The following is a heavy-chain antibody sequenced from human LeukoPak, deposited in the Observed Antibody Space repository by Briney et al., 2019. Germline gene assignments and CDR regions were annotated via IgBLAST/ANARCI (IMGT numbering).Heavy chain of an antibody. V-gene: IGHV4-39*07. CDR1: GDSISSNNYY. Sequence: SETLSLTCTVSGDSISSNNYYWGRIRQPPGKGLEWIVSIYYSGRTCYNPSLKRRVTISVGTSKNQLSLKKNSVTVVDTAEYHCXRLESIVGSTEMSIXYYFDY. CDR2: IYYSGRT. CDR3: XRLESIVGSTEMSIXYYFDY. D-gene: IGHD1-26*01. J-gene: IGHJ4*01.